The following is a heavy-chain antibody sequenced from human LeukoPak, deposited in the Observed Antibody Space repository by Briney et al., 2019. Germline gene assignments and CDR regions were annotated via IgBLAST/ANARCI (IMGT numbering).Heavy chain of an antibody. D-gene: IGHD6-13*01. J-gene: IGHJ5*02. Sequence: SVKVSCKASGGTFSSYAISWVRQAPGQGLEWMGGIIPIFGTANYAQKFQGRVTITADKSTSTAYMELSSLRSEDTAVYYCARGGSNSWRWFDPWGQGTLVTVSS. CDR3: ARGGSNSWRWFDP. V-gene: IGHV1-69*06. CDR1: GGTFSSYA. CDR2: IIPIFGTA.